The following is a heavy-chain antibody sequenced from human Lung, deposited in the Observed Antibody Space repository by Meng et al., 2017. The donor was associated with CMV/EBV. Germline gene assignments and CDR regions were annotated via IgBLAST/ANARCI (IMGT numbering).Heavy chain of an antibody. Sequence: QVQVPGPGPARVNPSETRSLPCAVSGGSITNRNWWRWARQPPGKGLEWIGEIPHRGSSAYNPSLKSRVSMSIDKSKNQFSLKLTSVTAADTAVYHCLRRSGGSVWGQGTLVTVSS. CDR2: IPHRGSS. V-gene: IGHV4-4*02. CDR3: LRRSGGSV. J-gene: IGHJ1*01. CDR1: GGSITNRNW. D-gene: IGHD3-10*01.